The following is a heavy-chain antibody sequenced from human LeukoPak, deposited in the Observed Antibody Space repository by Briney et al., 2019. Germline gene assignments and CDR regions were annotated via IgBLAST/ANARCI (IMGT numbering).Heavy chain of an antibody. CDR2: IRGSGADK. V-gene: IGHV3-23*01. D-gene: IGHD1/OR15-1a*01. Sequence: GGSLRLSCAASGFSFSTYSMSWVRQAPGKGLEWVSSIRGSGADKYYADSVKGRFSISRDNSQDTLSLQMNSLRAEDTAVYHCAKISWDGRGTFDWGRGTLVTVSS. CDR3: AKISWDGRGTFD. CDR1: GFSFSTYS. J-gene: IGHJ4*02.